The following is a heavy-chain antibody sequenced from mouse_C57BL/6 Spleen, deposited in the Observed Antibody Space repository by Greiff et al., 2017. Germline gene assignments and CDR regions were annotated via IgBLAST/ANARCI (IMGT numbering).Heavy chain of an antibody. CDR1: GFTLSSYG. V-gene: IGHV5-6*01. J-gene: IGHJ4*01. D-gene: IGHD2-10*02. CDR2: ISSGGSYT. CDR3: ARHEYDYAMDY. Sequence: EVNVVESGGDLVKPGGSLKLSCAASGFTLSSYGMSWVRQTPDKRLEWVATISSGGSYTYYPDSVKGRFTISRDNAKNTLYLQMSSLKSEDTAMYYCARHEYDYAMDYWGQGTSVTVSS.